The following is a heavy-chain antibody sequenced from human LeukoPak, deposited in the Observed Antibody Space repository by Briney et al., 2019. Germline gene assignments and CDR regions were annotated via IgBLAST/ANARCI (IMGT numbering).Heavy chain of an antibody. CDR3: ARVGGYCSGGSCYSTPEYFQH. V-gene: IGHV1-2*02. CDR2: INPNSGGT. D-gene: IGHD2-15*01. Sequence: ASVKVSCKASGYTFTGYYMHWVRQAPGQGLEWMGWINPNSGGTNYAQKFQGRVTMTRDTSISTAYMELSRLRSDDTAVHYCARVGGYCSGGSCYSTPEYFQHWGQGTLVTVSS. CDR1: GYTFTGYY. J-gene: IGHJ1*01.